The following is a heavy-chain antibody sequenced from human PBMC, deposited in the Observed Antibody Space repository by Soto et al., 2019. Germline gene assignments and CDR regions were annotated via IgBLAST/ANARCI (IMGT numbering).Heavy chain of an antibody. D-gene: IGHD3-3*01. CDR3: ARDTYYDFWSGPGLFSYCYYYMDV. CDR1: GFTFSSYS. V-gene: IGHV3-21*06. Sequence: EVQLVESGGGLVKPGWSLRLSCAASGFTFSSYSMNWVRQAPGKGPEWVSSISSSSSYIYYADSVKGRSTISRDNAKNSLYLQINSLRAEDTAVYYCARDTYYDFWSGPGLFSYCYYYMDVWGKGTTVTVSS. CDR2: ISSSSSYI. J-gene: IGHJ6*03.